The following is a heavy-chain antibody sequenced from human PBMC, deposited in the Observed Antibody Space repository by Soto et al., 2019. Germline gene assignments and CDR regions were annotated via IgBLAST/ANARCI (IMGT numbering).Heavy chain of an antibody. CDR1: GFTFSSYW. D-gene: IGHD3-3*01. J-gene: IGHJ5*02. Sequence: GGSLRLSCAASGFTFSSYWMHWVRQAPGRGLVWVSRIISDGSTINYADSVKGRFSISRDNAKNTVYLQMNSLRADDTAVYYCATHYYDFWSGYYFDNWGQGTLVTVS. CDR3: ATHYYDFWSGYYFDN. V-gene: IGHV3-74*01. CDR2: IISDGSTI.